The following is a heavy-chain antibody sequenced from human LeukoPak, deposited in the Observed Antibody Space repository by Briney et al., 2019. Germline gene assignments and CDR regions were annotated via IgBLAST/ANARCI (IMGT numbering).Heavy chain of an antibody. D-gene: IGHD3-22*01. V-gene: IGHV4-59*08. J-gene: IGHJ4*02. CDR3: ARLTTTYYDSGGLFDY. Sequence: PSETLSLTCTVSGGSISSYYWSWIRQPPGKGLEWIGYIYYSGSTNYNPSLKSRVTISVDTSKNQFSLKLSSVTAADTAVYYCARLTTTYYDSGGLFDYWGEGTLVTVSS. CDR2: IYYSGST. CDR1: GGSISSYY.